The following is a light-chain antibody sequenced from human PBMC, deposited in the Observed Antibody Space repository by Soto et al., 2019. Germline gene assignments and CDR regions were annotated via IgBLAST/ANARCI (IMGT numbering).Light chain of an antibody. J-gene: IGLJ1*01. CDR2: DVS. CDR3: SSYTRSSFYV. V-gene: IGLV2-14*01. CDR1: SSDVGGYNY. Sequence: QSALTQPASVSGSTGQSVTISCTGTSSDVGGYNYVSWYQQQPGKAPKLMIYDVSNRPSGVSNRFSGSKSGNTASLTISGLQAEDEADDYCSSYTRSSFYVFGTGTKLTVL.